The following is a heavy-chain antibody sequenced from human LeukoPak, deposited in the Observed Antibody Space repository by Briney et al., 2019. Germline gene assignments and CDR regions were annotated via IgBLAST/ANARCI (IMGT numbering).Heavy chain of an antibody. J-gene: IGHJ5*02. CDR3: ARGSKRGHYYGSGSYYFHWFDP. Sequence: SETLSLTCAVYGGSFSGYYWSWIRQPPGKGLEWIGEINHSGSTNYNPSLKSRVTISVDTSKNQCSLKLSSVTAADTAVYYCARGSKRGHYYGSGSYYFHWFDPWGQGTLVTVSS. CDR1: GGSFSGYY. D-gene: IGHD3-10*01. CDR2: INHSGST. V-gene: IGHV4-34*01.